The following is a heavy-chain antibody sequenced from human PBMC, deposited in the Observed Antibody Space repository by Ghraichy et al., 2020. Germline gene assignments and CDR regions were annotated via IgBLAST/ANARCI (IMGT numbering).Heavy chain of an antibody. Sequence: SVKVSCKASGGTFSSYAISWVRQAPGQGLEWMGRIIHILGIANYAQKFQGRVTITADKSTSTAYMELSSLRSEDTAVYYCARASWYCSGGSCYSVHWYFDLWGRGTLVTVSS. CDR1: GGTFSSYA. CDR3: ARASWYCSGGSCYSVHWYFDL. V-gene: IGHV1-69*04. CDR2: IIHILGIA. J-gene: IGHJ2*01. D-gene: IGHD2-15*01.